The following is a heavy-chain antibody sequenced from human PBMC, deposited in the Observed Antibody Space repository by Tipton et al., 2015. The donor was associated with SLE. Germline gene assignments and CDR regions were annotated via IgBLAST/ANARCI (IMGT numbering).Heavy chain of an antibody. V-gene: IGHV4-59*08. J-gene: IGHJ4*02. Sequence: TLSLTCTVSGASISSYYWSWIRQPPGKGLEWIGYIYYSGSTIHNPSLKSRVTMSVDTSKNQSSLKLSSVTAADTAVYYCARAGRAWNLFDYWGQGTLVTVSS. CDR2: IYYSGST. D-gene: IGHD1-1*01. CDR3: ARAGRAWNLFDY. CDR1: GASISSYY.